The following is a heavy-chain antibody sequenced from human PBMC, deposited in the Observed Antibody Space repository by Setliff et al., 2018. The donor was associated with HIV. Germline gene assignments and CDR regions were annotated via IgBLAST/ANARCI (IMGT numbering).Heavy chain of an antibody. CDR1: GFTFSDYA. CDR3: VRGAFGESDY. J-gene: IGHJ4*02. CDR2: IKEDGSKK. D-gene: IGHD3-10*01. V-gene: IGHV3-7*03. Sequence: PGGSLRLSCAASGFTFSDYAMTWVRQAPGKGLEWVANIKEDGSKKNYVDSVKGRFTISRDNAKNSLYLQMNSLRAEDTAFYYCVRGAFGESDYWGRGTLVTVSS.